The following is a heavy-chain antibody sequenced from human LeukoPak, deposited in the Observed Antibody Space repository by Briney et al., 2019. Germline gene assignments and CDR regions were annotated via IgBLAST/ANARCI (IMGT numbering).Heavy chain of an antibody. CDR2: ISSSGSTI. CDR3: ARGASGSYYTLFDY. J-gene: IGHJ4*02. CDR1: GFTFSSYE. D-gene: IGHD1-26*01. V-gene: IGHV3-48*03. Sequence: GGSLRLSCAASGFTFSSYEMNWVRQAPGKGLGLVSYISSSGSTIYYADSVKGRFTISRDNAKNSLFLQMSSLRAEDTAVYSCARGASGSYYTLFDYWGQGTLVTVSS.